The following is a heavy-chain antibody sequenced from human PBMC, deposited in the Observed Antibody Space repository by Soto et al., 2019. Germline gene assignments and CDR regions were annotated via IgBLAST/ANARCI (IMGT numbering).Heavy chain of an antibody. CDR1: RDFFKEHDY. CDR3: VRVSPGWNFDY. D-gene: IGHD6-19*01. Sequence: QVRLVQSGAEVQKPGASVKVSCKAPRDFFKEHDYLHWLREAPGQGLEWTGWIRPWNGDATYAQKFQGRLTLSRDMSIDTMYFDLTSLTSDDTAVYYCVRVSPGWNFDYWGQGTLLNVSS. J-gene: IGHJ4*02. CDR2: IRPWNGDA. V-gene: IGHV1-2*02.